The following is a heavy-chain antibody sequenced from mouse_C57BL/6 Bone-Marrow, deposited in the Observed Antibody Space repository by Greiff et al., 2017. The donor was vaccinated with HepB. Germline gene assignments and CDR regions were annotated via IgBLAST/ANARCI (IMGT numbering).Heavy chain of an antibody. V-gene: IGHV3-8*01. CDR2: ISYSGST. J-gene: IGHJ4*01. CDR1: GYSITSDY. CDR3: ARRYGSSYYAMDY. D-gene: IGHD1-1*01. Sequence: VQLKQSGPGLAKPSQTLSLTCSVTGYSITSDYWNWIRKFPGNKLEYMGYISYSGSTYYNPSLKSRISITRDTSKNQYYLQLNSVTTEDTATYYCARRYGSSYYAMDYWGQGTSVTVSS.